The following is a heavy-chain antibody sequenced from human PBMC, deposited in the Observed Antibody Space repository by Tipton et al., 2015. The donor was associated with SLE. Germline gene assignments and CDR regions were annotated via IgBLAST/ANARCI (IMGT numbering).Heavy chain of an antibody. D-gene: IGHD2-15*01. V-gene: IGHV3-7*01. Sequence: SLRLSCAASGFTFSSYWMSWVRQAPGKGLEWVANIKQDGSEKYYVDSVKGRFTISRDNAKNSLYLQMNSLRAEDTAVYYCAREGCSGGSCYLGYWGQGTLVTVSS. CDR2: IKQDGSEK. CDR1: GFTFSSYW. CDR3: AREGCSGGSCYLGY. J-gene: IGHJ4*02.